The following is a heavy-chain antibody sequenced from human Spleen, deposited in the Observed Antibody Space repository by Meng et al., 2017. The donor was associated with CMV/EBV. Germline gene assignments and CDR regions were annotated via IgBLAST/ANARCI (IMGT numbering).Heavy chain of an antibody. Sequence: GSLKISCATSGFTFSNYEMTWVRQAPGQGLEWISFINSISSTRYYADSVKGRFTISRDNAKNSLSLQMNSLRVEDTAIYYCARHPSWVSGMDVWGQGTTVTVSS. CDR3: ARHPSWVSGMDV. D-gene: IGHD6-6*01. CDR2: INSISSTR. CDR1: GFTFSNYE. J-gene: IGHJ6*02. V-gene: IGHV3-48*03.